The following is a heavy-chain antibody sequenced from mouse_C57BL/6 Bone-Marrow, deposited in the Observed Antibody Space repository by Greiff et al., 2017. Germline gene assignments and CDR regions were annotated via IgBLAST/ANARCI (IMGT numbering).Heavy chain of an antibody. CDR3: AIWLRRGDFDY. CDR2: IYPGDGDT. Sequence: QVQLKESGAELVKPGASVKISCKASGYAFSSYWMNWVKQRPGKGLEWIGQIYPGDGDTNYNGKFKGKATLTADKSSSTAYMQLSSLTSEDSAVYFCAIWLRRGDFDYWGQGTTLTVSS. V-gene: IGHV1-80*01. D-gene: IGHD2-2*01. J-gene: IGHJ2*01. CDR1: GYAFSSYW.